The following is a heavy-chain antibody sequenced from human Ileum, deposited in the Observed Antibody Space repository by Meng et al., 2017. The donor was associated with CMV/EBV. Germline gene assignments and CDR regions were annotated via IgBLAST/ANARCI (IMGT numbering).Heavy chain of an antibody. CDR2: IHSSGMT. J-gene: IGHJ2*01. CDR3: ATRRRDGGSGEGYFDL. D-gene: IGHD7-27*01. Sequence: GPGLVNPLQSRILNVLVLGARMTSGSHYWSWIRQAAGKGLEWIGRIHSSGMTNYNPSLKSRVTISVDTSKNQFSLNLSSMAAADPAVYYCATRRRDGGSGEGYFDLWGRGTLVTVSS. CDR1: GARMTSGSHY. V-gene: IGHV4-61*02.